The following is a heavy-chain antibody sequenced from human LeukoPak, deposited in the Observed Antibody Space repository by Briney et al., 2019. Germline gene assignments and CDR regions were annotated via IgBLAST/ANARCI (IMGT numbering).Heavy chain of an antibody. CDR3: AREGYSRSYYYYYMDV. Sequence: GGSLRLSCAASGFTFSSYGMHWVRQAPGKGLEWVAFIRYDGSNKYYADSVKGRFTISRDNSKNTLYLQMNSLRAEDTALYYCAREGYSRSYYYYYMDVWGKGTTVTVSS. V-gene: IGHV3-30*02. D-gene: IGHD6-13*01. J-gene: IGHJ6*03. CDR2: IRYDGSNK. CDR1: GFTFSSYG.